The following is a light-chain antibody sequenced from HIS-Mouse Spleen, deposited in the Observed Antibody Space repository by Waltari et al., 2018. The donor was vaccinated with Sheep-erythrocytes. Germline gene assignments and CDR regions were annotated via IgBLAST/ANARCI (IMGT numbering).Light chain of an antibody. CDR3: CSYAGSSTPWV. Sequence: QSALTQPASVSGSPGLSIPIPCTGTSSDFGSYKLVSWYQQHRGKAPKRMIYEGSKRPSGVSNRFSGSKSGNTASLTISGLQAEDEADYYCCSYAGSSTPWVFGGGTKLTVL. V-gene: IGLV2-23*01. CDR2: EGS. CDR1: SSDFGSYKL. J-gene: IGLJ3*02.